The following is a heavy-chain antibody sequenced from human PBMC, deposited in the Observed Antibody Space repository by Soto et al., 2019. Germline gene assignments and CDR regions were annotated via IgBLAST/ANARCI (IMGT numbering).Heavy chain of an antibody. CDR3: ARDDSSGYYYYYYGMDV. J-gene: IGHJ6*02. Sequence: ASVKVSCKASGYTFTSYYMHWVRQAPGQGLEWMGIINPGGGSTSYAQKFQGRVTMTRDTSTSTVYMELSSLRSEDTAVYYCARDDSSGYYYYYYGMDVWGQGTTVTVSS. CDR2: INPGGGST. V-gene: IGHV1-46*01. CDR1: GYTFTSYY. D-gene: IGHD3-22*01.